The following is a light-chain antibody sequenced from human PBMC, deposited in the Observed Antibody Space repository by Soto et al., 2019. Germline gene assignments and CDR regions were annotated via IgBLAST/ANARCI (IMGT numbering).Light chain of an antibody. Sequence: QSVLTQPACVSGSPGQSITISWAGTSSDVGAYNFVSWHQQHPGKAPKLMIYNVYDRPSGLSYRFSGSKSCNTASLTISGLQGEDEADYYCRAYTVSLSYVFGPGTKVIVL. CDR2: NVY. CDR1: SSDVGAYNF. V-gene: IGLV2-14*03. CDR3: RAYTVSLSYV. J-gene: IGLJ1*01.